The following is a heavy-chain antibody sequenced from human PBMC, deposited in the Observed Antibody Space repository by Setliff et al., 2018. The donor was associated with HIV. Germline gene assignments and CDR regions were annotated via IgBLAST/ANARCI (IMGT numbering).Heavy chain of an antibody. D-gene: IGHD1-1*01. V-gene: IGHV3-21*01. CDR3: ATGELERRRGVSHQTYFDY. J-gene: IGHJ4*02. Sequence: RLSCAASGFTFSSYSMNWVRQAPGKGLEWVSRIDSDGSDTNYADSVKGRFTISRDNAKNSLYLQMNTLRVEDTALYYCATGELERRRGVSHQTYFDYWGQGTLVTVSS. CDR2: IDSDGSDT. CDR1: GFTFSSYS.